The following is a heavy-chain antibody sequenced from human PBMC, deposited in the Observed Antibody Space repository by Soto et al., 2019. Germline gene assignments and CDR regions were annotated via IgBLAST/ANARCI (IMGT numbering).Heavy chain of an antibody. V-gene: IGHV3-73*01. Sequence: LRLSCAASGFTFSASTMHWVRQASGKGLEWVGRIRSKTNSYATAYSASVKGRFTISRDDSKNTAYLQMNNLKTEDTAVYYCTKGGYTSGWYSDYWGQGTLVTVSS. CDR1: GFTFSAST. J-gene: IGHJ4*02. CDR2: IRSKTNSYAT. CDR3: TKGGYTSGWYSDY. D-gene: IGHD6-19*01.